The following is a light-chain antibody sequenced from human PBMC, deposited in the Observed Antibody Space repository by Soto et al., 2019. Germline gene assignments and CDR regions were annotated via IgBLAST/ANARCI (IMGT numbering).Light chain of an antibody. CDR2: EGT. CDR3: SSYAGSRISVM. CDR1: SSDIGGSSL. Sequence: QSALTQPASVSGSPGQSITISCTGTSSDIGGSSLVAWYQQHPGTAPKLIIYEGTKQPSGVSNRFSGSKSGNTASLTISGLQAEDEADYYYSSYAGSRISVMFGEGTKLTVL. J-gene: IGLJ3*02. V-gene: IGLV2-23*01.